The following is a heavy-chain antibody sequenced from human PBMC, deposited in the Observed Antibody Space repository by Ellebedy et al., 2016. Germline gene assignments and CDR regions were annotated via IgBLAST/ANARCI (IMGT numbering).Heavy chain of an antibody. CDR2: MNPNSGNT. CDR1: GYTFTSYD. Sequence: ASVKVSXXASGYTFTSYDINWVRQATGQGLEWMGWMNPNSGNTGYAQKFQGRVTMTRNTSISTAYMELSSLRSEDTAVYYCARSLWEYQLPTLRYYYYYYMDVWGKGTTVTVSS. D-gene: IGHD2-2*01. CDR3: ARSLWEYQLPTLRYYYYYYMDV. V-gene: IGHV1-8*01. J-gene: IGHJ6*03.